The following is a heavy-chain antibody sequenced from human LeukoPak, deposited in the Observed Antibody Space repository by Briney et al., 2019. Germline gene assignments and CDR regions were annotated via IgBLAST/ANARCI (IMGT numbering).Heavy chain of an antibody. D-gene: IGHD6-13*01. J-gene: IGHJ1*01. V-gene: IGHV1-2*02. Sequence: ASVKVSCKASGYTFSGYYMHWVRQAPGQGLEWMGWINPNSGGTNYAQKFQGRVTMTRDTSISTAYMELSRLRSDDTAVYYCARGYPLSTTAAGTYFQHWGQGALVTVSS. CDR3: ARGYPLSTTAAGTYFQH. CDR1: GYTFSGYY. CDR2: INPNSGGT.